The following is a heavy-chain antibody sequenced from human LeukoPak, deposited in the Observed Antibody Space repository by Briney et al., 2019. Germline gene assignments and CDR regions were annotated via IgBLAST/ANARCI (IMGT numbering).Heavy chain of an antibody. J-gene: IGHJ4*02. D-gene: IGHD2-2*01. CDR1: GFTFCDYY. V-gene: IGHV3-11*04. CDR3: ATARLAHMPGY. Sequence: GGSLRLSCVVYGFTFCDYYMTWIRQAPGKGLEFISSITGGGTNIFYADSVKGRFTIYRHNAKHSLYLQLNSVMAEYSAVYYCATARLAHMPGYWGQGTLVTVSS. CDR2: ITGGGTNI.